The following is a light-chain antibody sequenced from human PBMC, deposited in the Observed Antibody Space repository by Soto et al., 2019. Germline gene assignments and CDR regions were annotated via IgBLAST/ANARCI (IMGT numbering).Light chain of an antibody. V-gene: IGKV3-11*01. CDR3: QQYNNWPPGT. CDR2: DGF. Sequence: EIVLTQSPATLSLSPGERATLSCRASQTIDNYLHWYQQKPGQAPRLLIYDGFYRAAGVPARFSGVGSGTDFTLTISSLEPEDFAFYYCQQYNNWPPGTFGQGTKVEIK. J-gene: IGKJ1*01. CDR1: QTIDNY.